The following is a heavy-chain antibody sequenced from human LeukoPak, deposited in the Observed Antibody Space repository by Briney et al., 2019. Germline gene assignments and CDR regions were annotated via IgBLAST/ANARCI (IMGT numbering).Heavy chain of an antibody. V-gene: IGHV1-2*02. D-gene: IGHD3-22*01. CDR1: GYTFTSYG. Sequence: ASVKVSXKASGYTFTSYGISWVRQAPGQGLEWMGWINPNSGGTNYAQKFQGRVTMTRDTSISTAYMELSRLRSDDTAVYYCARPYYYDSSGYYYNSMNYYFDYWRQGTLVTVSS. CDR3: ARPYYYDSSGYYYNSMNYYFDY. J-gene: IGHJ4*02. CDR2: INPNSGGT.